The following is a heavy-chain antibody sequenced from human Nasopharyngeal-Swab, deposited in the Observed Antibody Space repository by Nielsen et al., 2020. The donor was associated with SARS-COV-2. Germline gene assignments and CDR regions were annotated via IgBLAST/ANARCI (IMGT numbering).Heavy chain of an antibody. CDR3: AKDPMLGPLDY. D-gene: IGHD3-10*02. J-gene: IGHJ4*02. Sequence: WIRQPPGKGLEWVSSISSSSSYIYYADSVKGRFTISRDNAKNSLYLQMNSLRAEDTAVYYCAKDPMLGPLDYWGQGTLVTVSS. CDR2: ISSSSSYI. V-gene: IGHV3-21*04.